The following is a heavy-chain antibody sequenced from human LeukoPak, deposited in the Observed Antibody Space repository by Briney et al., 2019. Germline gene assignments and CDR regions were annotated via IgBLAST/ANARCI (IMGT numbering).Heavy chain of an antibody. V-gene: IGHV4-4*02. CDR3: ARDSSGWSKGWFDP. J-gene: IGHJ5*02. CDR1: GGSLSSSNW. CDR2: IYHSGST. D-gene: IGHD6-19*01. Sequence: PSGTLSLTCAVSGGSLSSSNWWSWVRQPPGEGLEWIGEIYHSGSTNYNPSLKSRVTISVDKSKNQFSLKLSSVTAANTAVYYCARDSSGWSKGWFDPWGQGTLVTVSS.